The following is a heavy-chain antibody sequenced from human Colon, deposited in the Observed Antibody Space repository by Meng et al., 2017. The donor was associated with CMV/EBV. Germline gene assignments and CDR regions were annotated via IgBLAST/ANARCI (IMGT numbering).Heavy chain of an antibody. Sequence: GESLKISCAASGFTFSSYAMHWVRQAPGKGLEWVAVISYDGSNKYYADSVKGRFTISRDNSKNTLYLQMNSLRAEDTAVYYCARDSVLPLSGGMDVWGQGTLVTVSS. D-gene: IGHD3-16*01. CDR3: ARDSVLPLSGGMDV. CDR1: GFTFSSYA. J-gene: IGHJ1*01. CDR2: ISYDGSNK. V-gene: IGHV3-30-3*01.